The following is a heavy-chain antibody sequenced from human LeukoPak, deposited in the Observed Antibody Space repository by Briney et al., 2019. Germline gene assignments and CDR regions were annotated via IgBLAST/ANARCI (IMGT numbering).Heavy chain of an antibody. CDR1: GGSISSSSYY. J-gene: IGHJ5*02. CDR3: ASIAAAGTWFDP. Sequence: PSETLSLTCTVSGGSISSSSYYWGWIRQPPGKGLEWIGSIYYSGGTYYNPSLKSRVTISVDTSKNQFSLKLSSVTAADTAVYYCASIAAAGTWFDPWGQGTLVTVSS. CDR2: IYYSGGT. V-gene: IGHV4-39*01. D-gene: IGHD6-13*01.